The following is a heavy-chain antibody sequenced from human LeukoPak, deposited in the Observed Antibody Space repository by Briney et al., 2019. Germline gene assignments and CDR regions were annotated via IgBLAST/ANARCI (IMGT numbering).Heavy chain of an antibody. CDR2: ISSSGSTI. V-gene: IGHV3-48*03. J-gene: IGHJ3*02. CDR3: ARERDYDFWSGKLVNEDAFDI. D-gene: IGHD3-3*01. Sequence: GGSLRLSCAASGFTFSSYEMNWVRQAPGKGREGVSYISSSGSTIYYADSVKGGFTISRDNAKNSLYLQMNSLRAEDTAVYYCARERDYDFWSGKLVNEDAFDIWGQGTMVTVSS. CDR1: GFTFSSYE.